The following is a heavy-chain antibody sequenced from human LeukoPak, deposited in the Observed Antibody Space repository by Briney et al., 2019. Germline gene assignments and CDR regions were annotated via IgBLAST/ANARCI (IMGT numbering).Heavy chain of an antibody. J-gene: IGHJ3*02. D-gene: IGHD7-27*01. CDR3: ARDGDAGAFDI. CDR2: INPKSGGT. CDR1: GYTFTYYY. Sequence: ASVTVSCKASGYTFTYYYIHWLRQAPGQGLEWMGWINPKSGGTNYAQKFQGRVTMTRDTSISTAYMELSRLRSDDTAVYYCARDGDAGAFDIWGQGTMVTVSS. V-gene: IGHV1-2*02.